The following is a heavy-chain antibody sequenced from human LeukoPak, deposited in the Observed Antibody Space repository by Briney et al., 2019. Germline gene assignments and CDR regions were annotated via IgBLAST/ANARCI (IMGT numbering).Heavy chain of an antibody. CDR1: GFTFSSYA. J-gene: IGHJ6*03. D-gene: IGHD6-13*01. V-gene: IGHV3-23*01. CDR3: AKASRRIAAAGTVRYYYYMDV. CDR2: ISGSGGST. Sequence: PGGSLRLSCAASGFTFSSYAMSWVRQAPGKGLEWVSAISGSGGSTYYADSVKGRFTISRDNSKNTLYLQMNSLRAEDTAVYYCAKASRRIAAAGTVRYYYYMDVWGKGTTVTVS.